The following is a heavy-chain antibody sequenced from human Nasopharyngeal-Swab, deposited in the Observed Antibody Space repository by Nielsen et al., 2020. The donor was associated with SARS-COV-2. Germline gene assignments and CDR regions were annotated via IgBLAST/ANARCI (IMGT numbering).Heavy chain of an antibody. CDR2: ISSSSSYT. CDR3: ARDQVSYGSGSYTL. J-gene: IGHJ4*02. V-gene: IGHV3-11*05. CDR1: GFTFSDYY. Sequence: GESLKISCAASGFTFSDYYMSWIRQAPGKGLEWASYISSSSSYTNYADSVKGRFTISRDNAKNSLYLQMNSLRAEDTAVYYCARDQVSYGSGSYTLWGQGTLVTVSS. D-gene: IGHD3-10*01.